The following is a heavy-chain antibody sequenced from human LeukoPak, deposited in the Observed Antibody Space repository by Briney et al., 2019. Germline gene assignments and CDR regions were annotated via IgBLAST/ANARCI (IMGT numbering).Heavy chain of an antibody. CDR1: GFTFSSYS. CDR3: ARGRDSSGGGFDY. D-gene: IGHD6-19*01. Sequence: GGALRLSCAASGFTFSSYSMNWVRQAPGKALESVSSISSSSSYIYYADSVKGRFTISRDNAKNSLYLQMNSLRAEDTAVYYCARGRDSSGGGFDYWGQGTLVTVSS. J-gene: IGHJ4*02. V-gene: IGHV3-21*01. CDR2: ISSSSSYI.